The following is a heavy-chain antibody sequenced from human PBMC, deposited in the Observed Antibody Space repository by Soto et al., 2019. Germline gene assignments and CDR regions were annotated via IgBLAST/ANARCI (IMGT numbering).Heavy chain of an antibody. J-gene: IGHJ2*01. CDR3: AKHPFNPLVTHYWYFDV. CDR2: FYYSGKT. V-gene: IGHV4-39*01. CDR1: GDSISRSANY. D-gene: IGHD3-16*02. Sequence: QLQLQESGPGLVKASETLSLTCSVSGDSISRSANYWGWVRHSPGRGLEWIGSFYYSGKTYFNPSLRSRVSFSAATSKTQLSLRLTSVTAADTARYFCAKHPFNPLVTHYWYFDVWGRGTLVTVST.